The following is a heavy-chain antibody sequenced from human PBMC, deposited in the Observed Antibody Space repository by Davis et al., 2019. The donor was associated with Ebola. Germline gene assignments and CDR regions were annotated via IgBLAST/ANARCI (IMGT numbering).Heavy chain of an antibody. CDR3: AKDLDLRGVYYFDY. CDR2: ISWNSGSI. D-gene: IGHD3/OR15-3a*01. J-gene: IGHJ4*02. V-gene: IGHV3-9*01. Sequence: SCKASGHTFNSYYMHWVRQAPGKGLEWVSGISWNSGSIGYADSVKGRFTISRDNAKNSLYLQMNSLRADDTAFYYCAKDLDLRGVYYFDYWGQGTLVTVSS. CDR1: GHTFNSYY.